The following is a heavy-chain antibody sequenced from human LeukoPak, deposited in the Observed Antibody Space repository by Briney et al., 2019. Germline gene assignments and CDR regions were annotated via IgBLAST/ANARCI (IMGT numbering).Heavy chain of an antibody. Sequence: GGSLRLSCAASGFTFSSYAMHWVRQAPGKGLEWVAVISYDGSNKYYAVSVKGRFTISRDNSKNTLYLQMNSLRAEDTAVYYCVTDGGPNYYDTFDYWGQGTLVTVSS. CDR1: GFTFSSYA. J-gene: IGHJ4*02. CDR3: VTDGGPNYYDTFDY. CDR2: ISYDGSNK. D-gene: IGHD3-22*01. V-gene: IGHV3-30-3*01.